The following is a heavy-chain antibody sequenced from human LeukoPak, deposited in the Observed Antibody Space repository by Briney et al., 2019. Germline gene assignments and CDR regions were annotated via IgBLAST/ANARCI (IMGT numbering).Heavy chain of an antibody. V-gene: IGHV3-30*02. Sequence: GSLRLSCAASGFTFSSYGMHWVRQAPGKGLEWVAFIRYDGSNKYYADSVKGRFTISRDNSKNTLYLQMNSLRAEDTAVYYCAKGNVEPAAIRGNWFDPWGQGTLVTVSS. D-gene: IGHD2-2*01. CDR1: GFTFSSYG. CDR2: IRYDGSNK. CDR3: AKGNVEPAAIRGNWFDP. J-gene: IGHJ5*02.